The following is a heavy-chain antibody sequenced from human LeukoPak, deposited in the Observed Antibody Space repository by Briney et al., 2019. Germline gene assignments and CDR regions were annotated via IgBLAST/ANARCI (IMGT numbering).Heavy chain of an antibody. CDR1: GYTFTSYA. V-gene: IGHV1-3*01. Sequence: ASVKVSCKASGYTFTSYAMHWVRQAPGQRLEWMGWINAGNGNTEYSQKFQGRVTITRDTSASTAYMELSSLRSEDTAVYYCARAYYGSGSYYGGGNYFDYWGQGTLVTVSS. D-gene: IGHD3-10*01. J-gene: IGHJ4*02. CDR2: INAGNGNT. CDR3: ARAYYGSGSYYGGGNYFDY.